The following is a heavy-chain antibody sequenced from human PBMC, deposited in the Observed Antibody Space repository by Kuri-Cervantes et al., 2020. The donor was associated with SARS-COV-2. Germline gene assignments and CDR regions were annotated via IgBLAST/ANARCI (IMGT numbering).Heavy chain of an antibody. D-gene: IGHD1-26*01. V-gene: IGHV4-61*02. CDR3: ERGARGSGSPLGFDY. CDR2: IYSQGGT. Sequence: SDILSSTCPASDSPISSGSQYWSWIRQPAGKGLEWIGRIYSQGGTNYNPSLNSRVAISVDTSKNQFSLKLGSVTAVDTAVYYCERGARGSGSPLGFDYWGQGALVTGYS. J-gene: IGHJ4*02. CDR1: DSPISSGSQY.